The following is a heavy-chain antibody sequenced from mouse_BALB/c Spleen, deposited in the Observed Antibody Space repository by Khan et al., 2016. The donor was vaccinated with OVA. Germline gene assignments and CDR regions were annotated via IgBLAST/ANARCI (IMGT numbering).Heavy chain of an antibody. D-gene: IGHD2-4*01. Sequence: EVELVESGGGLVQPEGPLKLSCATSGFTFSDYYMYWVHQTPEKRLEWVAYISYGGDTTYYADTVAGRFTISRDNATNTLYLQMSRLKSEDTAMYYCARQDYDGMAYWGQGTLVTVSA. J-gene: IGHJ3*01. CDR2: ISYGGDTT. V-gene: IGHV5-12*02. CDR1: GFTFSDYY. CDR3: ARQDYDGMAY.